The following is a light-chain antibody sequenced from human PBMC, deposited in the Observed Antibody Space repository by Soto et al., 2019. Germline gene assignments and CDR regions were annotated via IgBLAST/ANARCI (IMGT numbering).Light chain of an antibody. CDR2: AAS. CDR3: QQLNSYPFLT. CDR1: QGISSY. Sequence: DIQLTQSPSFLSASVGDRVNITCRVSQGISSYLAWYQQKPGKAPKLLIYAASTLQSGVPSRFSGSGSGTEFTLTISSLQPEDFATYYCQQLNSYPFLTFGGGTKVEIK. V-gene: IGKV1-9*01. J-gene: IGKJ4*01.